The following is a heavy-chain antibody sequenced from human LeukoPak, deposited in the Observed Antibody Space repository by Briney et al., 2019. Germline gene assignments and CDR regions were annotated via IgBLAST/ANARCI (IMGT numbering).Heavy chain of an antibody. CDR2: IYYSGNT. Sequence: SETLSLTCIVSGGSISTSAYYWGWIRQPPGEGLQWIGSIYYSGNTYYNPSLKSRVTISVDTSKNQFSLKLSSVTAADTAVYYCARNYYGSGSPSFDYWGQGTLVTVSS. CDR3: ARNYYGSGSPSFDY. V-gene: IGHV4-39*07. CDR1: GGSISTSAYY. J-gene: IGHJ4*02. D-gene: IGHD3-10*01.